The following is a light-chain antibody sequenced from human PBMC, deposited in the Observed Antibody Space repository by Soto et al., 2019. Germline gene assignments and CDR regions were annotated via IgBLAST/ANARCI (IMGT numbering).Light chain of an antibody. CDR1: QSILYSSNNKNH. J-gene: IGKJ4*01. CDR2: DAS. V-gene: IGKV1-33*01. Sequence: DIVMTQSPDSLAVSLGERATINCKSSQSILYSSNNKNHLNWYQQKPGKAPKLLIYDASNLETGVPSRFSGSGSGTDFTFTISSLQPEDIATYYCQQYDNLPLTFGGGTKVDI. CDR3: QQYDNLPLT.